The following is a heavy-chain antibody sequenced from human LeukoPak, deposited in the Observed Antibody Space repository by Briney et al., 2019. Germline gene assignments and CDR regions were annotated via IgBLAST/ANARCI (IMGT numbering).Heavy chain of an antibody. CDR3: ARGLQGWLSYEGYYYGMDV. D-gene: IGHD3-3*01. CDR2: ISSSSSYI. V-gene: IGHV3-21*01. CDR1: GFTFSSYS. Sequence: GGSLRLSCAASGFTFSSYSMNWVRQAPGKGLEWVSSISSSSSYIYYADSVKGRFTISRDSAKNSLYLQMNSLRAEDTAVYYCARGLQGWLSYEGYYYGMDVWGQGTTVTVSS. J-gene: IGHJ6*02.